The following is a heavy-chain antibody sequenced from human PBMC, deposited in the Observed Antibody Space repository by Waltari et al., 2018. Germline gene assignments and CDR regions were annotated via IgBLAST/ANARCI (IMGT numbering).Heavy chain of an antibody. J-gene: IGHJ4*02. Sequence: EVQLLESGGGLVQPGGSLRLSCGVSGFTFSHHAMHWVRQAPGEGLEWVSSISVSGGTTNYADSVKGRFTISRDNSKNTLFLQMNSLRAEDTAVYYCAKDSLDRGLLWFGDLPPLFHWGQGTLVTVSS. CDR1: GFTFSHHA. D-gene: IGHD3-10*01. V-gene: IGHV3-23*01. CDR2: ISVSGGTT. CDR3: AKDSLDRGLLWFGDLPPLFH.